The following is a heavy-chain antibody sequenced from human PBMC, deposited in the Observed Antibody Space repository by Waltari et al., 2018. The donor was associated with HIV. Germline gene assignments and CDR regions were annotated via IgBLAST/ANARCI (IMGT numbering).Heavy chain of an antibody. CDR3: ARGDPLDIVVVVAPSGWFDP. Sequence: QVQLQQWGAGLLKPSETLSLTCAVYGGSFSGYYWSWIRQPPGKGLEWIGEINHSGSTNYNPSLKSRVTISVDTSKNQFSLKLSSVTAADTAVYYCARGDPLDIVVVVAPSGWFDPWGQGTLVTVSS. D-gene: IGHD2-15*01. CDR1: GGSFSGYY. J-gene: IGHJ5*02. CDR2: INHSGST. V-gene: IGHV4-34*01.